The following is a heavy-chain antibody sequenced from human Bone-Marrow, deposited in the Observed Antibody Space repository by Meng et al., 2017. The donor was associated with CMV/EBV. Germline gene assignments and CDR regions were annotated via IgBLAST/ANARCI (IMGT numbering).Heavy chain of an antibody. CDR1: GFTFSSYS. CDR3: AREPVNLYGMDF. D-gene: IGHD1-14*01. CDR2: ISSSSSYI. J-gene: IGHJ6*02. Sequence: GESLKTSCASSGFTFSSYSMNWVRQAPGKGLEWVSSISSSSSYIYYADSVKGRFTISRDNAKNPLYLQMNSLRAEDTAVYYCAREPVNLYGMDFWGQGTTVTVSS. V-gene: IGHV3-21*01.